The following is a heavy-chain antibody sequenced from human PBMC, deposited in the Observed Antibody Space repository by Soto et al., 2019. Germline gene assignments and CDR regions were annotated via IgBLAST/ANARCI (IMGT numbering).Heavy chain of an antibody. J-gene: IGHJ6*02. Sequence: QVQLQESGPGLVKPSQTLSLTCTVSGGSISSGGYYWSWIRQHPGKGLEWIGYIYYGGSTYYNPSLKSRVTISVDTSKNQFSLKLSSVTAADTAVYYCARTMRSPNWYGMDVWGQGTTVTVSS. CDR1: GGSISSGGYY. CDR3: ARTMRSPNWYGMDV. V-gene: IGHV4-31*03. CDR2: IYYGGST. D-gene: IGHD1-1*01.